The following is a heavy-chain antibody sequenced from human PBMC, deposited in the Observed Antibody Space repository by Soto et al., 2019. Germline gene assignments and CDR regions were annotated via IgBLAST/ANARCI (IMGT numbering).Heavy chain of an antibody. CDR2: IDPSGSDT. V-gene: IGHV3-11*01. CDR1: GFTFSDYF. CDR3: AREFTSTLS. Sequence: QVQLMESGGALDKPGGSLRLSCAASGFTFSDYFMSWVRQAPGKGLEWLSYIDPSGSDTYYSDSVKDRFTISRDNARNSLYVQMNSLTDDDTAVYYCAREFTSTLSWGPGTLVTVSS. D-gene: IGHD3-16*01. J-gene: IGHJ4*02.